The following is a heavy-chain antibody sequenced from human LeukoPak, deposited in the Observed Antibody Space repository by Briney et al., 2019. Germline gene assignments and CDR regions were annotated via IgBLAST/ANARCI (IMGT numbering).Heavy chain of an antibody. Sequence: GGSLRLSCAASGFTFSSYAMHWVRQAPGKGLEYVSGISGNGGSTYYANSVKGRFTISRDNSKNTLYLQMGSPRAEDMAVYYCARGPPGVASMYYFDYWGQGTLVTVSS. V-gene: IGHV3-64*01. CDR1: GFTFSSYA. J-gene: IGHJ4*02. D-gene: IGHD3-10*01. CDR2: ISGNGGST. CDR3: ARGPPGVASMYYFDY.